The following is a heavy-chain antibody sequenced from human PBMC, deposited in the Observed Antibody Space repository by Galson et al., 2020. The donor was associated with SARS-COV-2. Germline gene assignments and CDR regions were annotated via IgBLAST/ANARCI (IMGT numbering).Heavy chain of an antibody. J-gene: IGHJ4*02. CDR1: GYSFTTYG. Sequence: ASVKVSCKASGYSFTTYGISWVRQAPGQGLAWMGWTNTYNGDTKYPQKVQGRVNMTTDTSTRKLYMGLRSLRSDVTAVYYCARADSSRWYVFKYWGQGTLVTGSS. CDR2: TNTYNGDT. D-gene: IGHD6-13*01. CDR3: ARADSSRWYVFKY. V-gene: IGHV1-18*01.